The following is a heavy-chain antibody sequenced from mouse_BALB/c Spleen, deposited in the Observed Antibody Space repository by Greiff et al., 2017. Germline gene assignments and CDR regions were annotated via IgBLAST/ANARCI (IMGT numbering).Heavy chain of an antibody. J-gene: IGHJ4*01. D-gene: IGHD2-10*02. CDR1: GFTFSSYT. CDR3: TRDEGYDYDAMDY. V-gene: IGHV5-6-4*01. CDR2: ISSGGSYT. Sequence: EVQVVESGGGLVKPGGSLKLSCAASGFTFSSYTMSWVRQTPEKRLEWVATISSGGSYTYYPDSVKGRFTISRDNAKNTLYLQMSSLKSEDTAMYYCTRDEGYDYDAMDYWGQGTSVTVSS.